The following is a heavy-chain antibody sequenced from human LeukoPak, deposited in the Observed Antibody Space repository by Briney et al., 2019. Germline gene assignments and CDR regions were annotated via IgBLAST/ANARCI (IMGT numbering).Heavy chain of an antibody. CDR3: ARGRGLRYYGSGSYYILFY. J-gene: IGHJ4*02. Sequence: ASVKVSCKASGYTFTSYDINWVRQATGQGLEWMGWTNPNSGNTGYAQKFQGRVTMTRNTSISTAYMELSSLRSEDTAVYYCARGRGLRYYGSGSYYILFYWGQGTLVTVSS. V-gene: IGHV1-8*01. CDR1: GYTFTSYD. D-gene: IGHD3-10*01. CDR2: TNPNSGNT.